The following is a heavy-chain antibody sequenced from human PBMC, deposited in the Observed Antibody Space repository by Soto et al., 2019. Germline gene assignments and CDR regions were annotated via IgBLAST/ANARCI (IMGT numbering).Heavy chain of an antibody. D-gene: IGHD5-18*01. CDR3: AKEALIGYTYAYTD. CDR1: GFTFSSYA. V-gene: IGHV3-23*01. Sequence: EVQLLESGGALVQPGGSLRLSCAASGFTFSSYAMSWVRQVPGKGLEWVSFISGSGGNTYYADSVKGRFAISRLNSKNTLFLQMNSLRVEDTAIYYCAKEALIGYTYAYTDWGQGTLVTVSS. J-gene: IGHJ4*02. CDR2: ISGSGGNT.